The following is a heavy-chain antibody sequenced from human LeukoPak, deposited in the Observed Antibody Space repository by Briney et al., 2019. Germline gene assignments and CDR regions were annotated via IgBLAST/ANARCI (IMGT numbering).Heavy chain of an antibody. J-gene: IGHJ4*02. Sequence: SVKVSCKASGYTFTSYDINWVRQATGQGLEWMGRIIPILGIANYAQKFQGRVTITADKSTSTAYMELSSLRSEDTAVYYCARGSHGYSYADYWGQGTLVTVSS. CDR2: IIPILGIA. CDR1: GYTFTSYD. CDR3: ARGSHGYSYADY. D-gene: IGHD5-18*01. V-gene: IGHV1-69*04.